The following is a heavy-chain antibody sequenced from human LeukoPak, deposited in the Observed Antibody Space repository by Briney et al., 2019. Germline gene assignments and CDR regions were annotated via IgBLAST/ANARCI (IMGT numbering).Heavy chain of an antibody. Sequence: GGSLRLSCAASGFTFSSYSMNWVRQAPGKGLEWVSSISSSSSYIYYADSVMGRFTISRDNAKNSLYLQMNSLRAEDTAVYYCARIGATSRKPLDYWGQGTLVTVSS. J-gene: IGHJ4*02. CDR1: GFTFSSYS. V-gene: IGHV3-21*01. D-gene: IGHD1-26*01. CDR3: ARIGATSRKPLDY. CDR2: ISSSSSYI.